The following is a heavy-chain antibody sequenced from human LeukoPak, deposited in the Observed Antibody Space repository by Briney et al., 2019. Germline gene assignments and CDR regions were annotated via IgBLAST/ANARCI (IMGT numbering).Heavy chain of an antibody. D-gene: IGHD1-26*01. CDR1: GFIFSNYG. Sequence: PGGSLRLSCAASGFIFSNYGMHWVRQAPGRGLEWVAVIWNDGSYEHYTVSVKGRFTISRDNSKNTLFLQLNSLRPEDTAVYYCAKPTWGSGSFLIDFWGQGTLVTVSS. J-gene: IGHJ4*02. CDR3: AKPTWGSGSFLIDF. V-gene: IGHV3-33*06. CDR2: IWNDGSYE.